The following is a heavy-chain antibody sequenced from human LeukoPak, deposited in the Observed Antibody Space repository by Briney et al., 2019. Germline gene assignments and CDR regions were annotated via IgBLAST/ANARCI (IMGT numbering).Heavy chain of an antibody. CDR3: ARGGIVGAMGAFDI. V-gene: IGHV3-7*01. D-gene: IGHD1-26*01. Sequence: GGSLRLSCAASGFTFSNYYMSWVRQAPGKGLEWVANIKQDGSEKYNVDSVKGRFTISRDNSKNTLYLQMNSLRVEDTAVYYCARGGIVGAMGAFDIWGQGTLVTVSS. CDR2: IKQDGSEK. CDR1: GFTFSNYY. J-gene: IGHJ3*02.